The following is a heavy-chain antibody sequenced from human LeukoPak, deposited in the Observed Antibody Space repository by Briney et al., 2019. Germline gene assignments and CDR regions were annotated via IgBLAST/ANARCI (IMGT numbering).Heavy chain of an antibody. CDR3: ARRFTHRWGPQLVRGYNWFDP. Sequence: PSETLSLTCTVSGGSISSYYWSWIRQPAGKGLEWIGEINYSGSTNYNPSLKSRVIMSVDTSKNQFSLKLSSVTAADTAVYYCARRFTHRWGPQLVRGYNWFDPWGQGTLVTVSS. D-gene: IGHD6-13*01. J-gene: IGHJ5*02. CDR2: INYSGST. CDR1: GGSISSYY. V-gene: IGHV4-34*01.